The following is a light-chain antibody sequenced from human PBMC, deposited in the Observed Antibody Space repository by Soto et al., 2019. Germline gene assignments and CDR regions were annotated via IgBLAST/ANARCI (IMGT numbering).Light chain of an antibody. CDR2: EVS. V-gene: IGLV2-14*01. J-gene: IGLJ3*02. CDR3: SSYTARSTWV. CDR1: SSDVGGYNY. Sequence: QSALTQPASVSGSPGQSITISCTGTSSDVGGYNYVSWYQQHPGTSPKLMIYEVSNRPSGVSNRFSGSKSGNTASLIISGLQAKDEGDYYCSSYTARSTWVFGGGTKLTVL.